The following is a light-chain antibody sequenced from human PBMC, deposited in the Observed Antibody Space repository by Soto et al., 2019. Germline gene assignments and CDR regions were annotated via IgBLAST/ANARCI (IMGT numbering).Light chain of an antibody. CDR3: QQHGGSPWT. J-gene: IGKJ1*01. CDR2: RAS. CDR1: QTVSSNY. Sequence: EILLTQSPGPLSLSPGERATLSCRASQTVSSNYLVWYQQKPGRAPRLLIFRASNRAAGIPDRFSGSGSGTDFTLTISRLEPEDFAVYYCQQHGGSPWTLGQGTKVDIK. V-gene: IGKV3-20*01.